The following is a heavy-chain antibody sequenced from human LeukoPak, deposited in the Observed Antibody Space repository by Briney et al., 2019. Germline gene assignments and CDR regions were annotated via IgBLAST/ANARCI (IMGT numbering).Heavy chain of an antibody. CDR3: ARLGGETTRFDL. CDR1: GFTFRNYW. J-gene: IGHJ5*02. V-gene: IGHV3-7*01. CDR2: IKQDGILK. D-gene: IGHD3-16*01. Sequence: GGSLRLSCAASGFTFRNYWMSWVRQAPGRGLDWVATIKQDGILKHYVDSVKGRFTISRDNAANSLYLHMDNLRVEDTAVYYCARLGGETTRFDLWGQRALVSVSS.